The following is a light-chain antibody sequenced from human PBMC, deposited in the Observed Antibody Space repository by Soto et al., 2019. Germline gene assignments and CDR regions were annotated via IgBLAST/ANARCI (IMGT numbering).Light chain of an antibody. CDR3: SSYTYTSSVV. V-gene: IGLV2-14*01. CDR1: SSDVGLDNF. J-gene: IGLJ1*01. CDR2: EVS. Sequence: QSALTQPASVSGSAGQSITISCTGTSSDVGLDNFVSWYQHHPGKAPKLIIFEVSDRPSGVSNRFSGSKSGNTASLTISGLQAEDEADYYCSSYTYTSSVVFGSGTKLTVL.